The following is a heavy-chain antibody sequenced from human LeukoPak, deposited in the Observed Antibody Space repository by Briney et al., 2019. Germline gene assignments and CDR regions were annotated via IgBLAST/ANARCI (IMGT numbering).Heavy chain of an antibody. D-gene: IGHD3-10*01. J-gene: IGHJ4*02. CDR2: NSGST. CDR3: ARTRYYYNSRSYGAPYYFDY. V-gene: IGHV4-39*01. CDR1: GGSISSSSYY. Sequence: SETLSLTCTVSGGSISSSSYYWGWIRQPPGKGLEWIGSNSGSTYYNPSLKSRVTISVDTSKNQFSLKLSSVTAADTAVYYCARTRYYYNSRSYGAPYYFDYWGQGTLVTVSS.